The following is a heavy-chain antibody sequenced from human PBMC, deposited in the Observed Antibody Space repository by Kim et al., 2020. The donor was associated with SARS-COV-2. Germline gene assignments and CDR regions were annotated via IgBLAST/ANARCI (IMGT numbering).Heavy chain of an antibody. V-gene: IGHV3-23*01. Sequence: GGSLRLSCLVSGFTFSNHAMAWVRQAPGKGLEWVAAINNNGDSTKYADSVEGRFTISRDNSKNTLYLQMSHLRVKDTAVYYCAKDDWAKQDSSGWLFDYWGLGTLVTVSS. CDR3: AKDDWAKQDSSGWLFDY. CDR1: GFTFSNHA. D-gene: IGHD6-19*01. CDR2: INNNGDST. J-gene: IGHJ4*02.